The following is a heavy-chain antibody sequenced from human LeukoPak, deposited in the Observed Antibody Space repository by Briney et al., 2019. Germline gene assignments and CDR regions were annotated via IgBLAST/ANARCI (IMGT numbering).Heavy chain of an antibody. CDR3: VRDRNSRGGLYYYYFDY. Sequence: ASVKVSCKASGYTFTGYYMHWVRQAPGQGLEWMGWINPNSGGTNYAQKFQGRVTMTRDTSISTAYMELSRLRSDDTAVYYCVRDRNSRGGLYYYYFDYWGQGTLVTVSS. CDR1: GYTFTGYY. D-gene: IGHD2-8*01. J-gene: IGHJ4*02. CDR2: INPNSGGT. V-gene: IGHV1-2*02.